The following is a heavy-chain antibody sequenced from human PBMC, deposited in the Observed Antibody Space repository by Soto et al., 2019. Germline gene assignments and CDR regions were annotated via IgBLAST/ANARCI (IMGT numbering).Heavy chain of an antibody. CDR3: AKDCTNGVCWNFGY. V-gene: IGHV3-30*18. CDR2: ISLHGSNK. Sequence: HPGGSLRLSCSASGFTFSTYGMHWVRQAPGKGLEWVALISLHGSNKYYADSVKGRFTISRDNTKNTVYLQMSSLGPEDTAVYYCAKDCTNGVCWNFGYWGQGTQVTVSS. J-gene: IGHJ4*02. CDR1: GFTFSTYG. D-gene: IGHD2-8*01.